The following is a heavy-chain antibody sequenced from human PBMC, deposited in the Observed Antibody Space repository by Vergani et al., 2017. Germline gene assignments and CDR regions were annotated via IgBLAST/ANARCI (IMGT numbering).Heavy chain of an antibody. D-gene: IGHD2/OR15-2a*01. Sequence: VQLVESGGGLVQPGGSLRLSCAASGLTFRTQWMSWARQAPGKGLEWVSFIRYDGSSEYYGDSVKGRFTISRDKSQNTVNLQMNSLRTEDTAVYFCANSVIAGNVGVAYFGMDVWGRGTTVTVSS. CDR2: IRYDGSSE. V-gene: IGHV3-30*02. CDR3: ANSVIAGNVGVAYFGMDV. CDR1: GLTFRTQW. J-gene: IGHJ6*02.